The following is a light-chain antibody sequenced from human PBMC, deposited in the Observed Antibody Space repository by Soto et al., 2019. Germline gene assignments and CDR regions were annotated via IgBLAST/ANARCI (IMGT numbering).Light chain of an antibody. Sequence: QSVLTQPRSVSGSPGQSVTISCTGTSSDVGGYDYVSWYQQHPDKAPKLMIYDVRQRPSGVPDRFSGSKSGNTASLTISGLQAGDEADYYCCSYAGSSTLVFGGGTKLTVL. CDR2: DVR. V-gene: IGLV2-11*01. CDR3: CSYAGSSTLV. CDR1: SSDVGGYDY. J-gene: IGLJ2*01.